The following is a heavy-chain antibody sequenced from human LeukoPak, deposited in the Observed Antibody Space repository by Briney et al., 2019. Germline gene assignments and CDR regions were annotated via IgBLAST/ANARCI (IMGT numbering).Heavy chain of an antibody. J-gene: IGHJ4*02. D-gene: IGHD3-3*01. Sequence: TSETLSLTCTVSGGSISSSSYYGGWIRQPPGKGLGWIGSIYYSGSTYYNPSLKSRVTISVDTSKNQFSLKLSSVTAADTAVYYCASSTYYDFWSSPQAIDYWGQGTLVTVSS. CDR1: GGSISSSSYY. V-gene: IGHV4-39*01. CDR3: ASSTYYDFWSSPQAIDY. CDR2: IYYSGST.